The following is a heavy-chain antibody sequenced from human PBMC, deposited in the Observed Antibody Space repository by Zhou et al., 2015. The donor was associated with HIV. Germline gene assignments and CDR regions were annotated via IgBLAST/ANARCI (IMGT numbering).Heavy chain of an antibody. V-gene: IGHV1-18*01. CDR3: ARDSSNYGMDV. CDR1: GYTFSSYG. J-gene: IGHJ6*02. D-gene: IGHD6-13*01. Sequence: QVQLVQSGAEVRKPGASVKVSCKASGYTFSSYGFSWVRQAPGQGLEWMGWLSAYNGKTNSAQNLQGRVTMTTDTSTNTAYMELRSLRSDDTAVYYCARDSSNYGMDVWGQGTTVTVSS. CDR2: LSAYNGKT.